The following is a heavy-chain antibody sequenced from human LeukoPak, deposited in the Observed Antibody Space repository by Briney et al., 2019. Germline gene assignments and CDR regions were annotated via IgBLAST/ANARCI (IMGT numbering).Heavy chain of an antibody. Sequence: KPSETLSLTCAVYGGSFSGYYWSWIRQPPGKGPEWLGEINHSGNTNYNPSLKSRAAISVDTSKNQFSLKLSSVTAADTAVYYCARSYYYDSSGYSHPLYYFDYWGQGTLVTVSS. D-gene: IGHD3-22*01. CDR3: ARSYYYDSSGYSHPLYYFDY. V-gene: IGHV4-34*01. J-gene: IGHJ4*02. CDR1: GGSFSGYY. CDR2: INHSGNT.